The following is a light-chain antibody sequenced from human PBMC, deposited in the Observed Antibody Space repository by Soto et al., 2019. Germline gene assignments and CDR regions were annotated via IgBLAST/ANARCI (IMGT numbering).Light chain of an antibody. CDR3: QQYNIWPPWT. CDR1: QSISTN. Sequence: EIVLTQSPATLSVSPGDRATLSCRASQSISTNLAWYQQKPGQAPRLLIYGASTRATGIPARFNGSGSGIEFTLTINSLQSEDFALYYCQQYNIWPPWTFGQGTKVEIK. CDR2: GAS. J-gene: IGKJ1*01. V-gene: IGKV3-15*01.